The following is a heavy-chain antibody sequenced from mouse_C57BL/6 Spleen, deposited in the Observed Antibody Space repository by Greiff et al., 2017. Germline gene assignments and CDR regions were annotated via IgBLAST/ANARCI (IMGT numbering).Heavy chain of an antibody. J-gene: IGHJ1*03. CDR3: ASDYEYAYWYFDV. D-gene: IGHD2-4*01. CDR2: ISSGSSTI. CDR1: GFTFSDYG. Sequence: EVQRVESGGGLVKPGGSLKLSCAASGFTFSDYGMHWVRQAPEKGLEWVAYISSGSSTIYYADTVKGRFTISRANAKNTLFLQMTSLRSEDTAMYYCASDYEYAYWYFDVWGTGTTVTVSS. V-gene: IGHV5-17*01.